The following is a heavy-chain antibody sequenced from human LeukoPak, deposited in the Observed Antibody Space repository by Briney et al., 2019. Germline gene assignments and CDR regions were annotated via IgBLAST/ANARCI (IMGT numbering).Heavy chain of an antibody. CDR1: GGSISSSTYY. Sequence: SETLSLTCTVSGGSISSSTYYWGWIRQPPGKGLEWIGSMYYSGSTYFNPSLKSRVTISVDTSKNQFSLNLNSVTAADTAVYYCARGRIYSKGFDYWGQGTLVTVSS. V-gene: IGHV4-39*01. J-gene: IGHJ4*02. D-gene: IGHD4-11*01. CDR2: MYYSGST. CDR3: ARGRIYSKGFDY.